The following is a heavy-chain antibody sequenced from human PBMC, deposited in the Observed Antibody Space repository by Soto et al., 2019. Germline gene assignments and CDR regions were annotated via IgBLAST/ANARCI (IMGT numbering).Heavy chain of an antibody. Sequence: GESLKISCAASGFTFSSYAMSWVRQAPGKGLEWVSAISGSGGSTYYADSVKGRFTISRDNSKNTLYLQMTSLRADDTAIYYCAKDQAAVDPDVWFDPWGQGTLVTVSS. J-gene: IGHJ5*02. CDR3: AKDQAAVDPDVWFDP. D-gene: IGHD6-25*01. CDR1: GFTFSSYA. V-gene: IGHV3-23*01. CDR2: ISGSGGST.